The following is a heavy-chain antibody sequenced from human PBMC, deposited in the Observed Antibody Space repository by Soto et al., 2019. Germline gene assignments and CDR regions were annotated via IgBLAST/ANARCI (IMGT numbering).Heavy chain of an antibody. Sequence: WWSLRLSCAASGFTFSSYWMHWVRQAPGKGLVWVSRINSDGSSTSYADSVKGRFTISRDNAKNTLYLQMNSLRAEDTAVYYCARDLDIVVVPAAIRDYGMDVWGQGTTVTVS. CDR1: GFTFSSYW. CDR3: ARDLDIVVVPAAIRDYGMDV. V-gene: IGHV3-74*01. CDR2: INSDGSST. J-gene: IGHJ6*02. D-gene: IGHD2-2*02.